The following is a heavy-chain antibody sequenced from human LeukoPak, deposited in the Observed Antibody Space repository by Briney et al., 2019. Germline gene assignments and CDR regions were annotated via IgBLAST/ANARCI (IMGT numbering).Heavy chain of an antibody. CDR1: GFTFSSYA. D-gene: IGHD6-6*01. Sequence: GGSLRLSCAASGFTFSSYAMSWVRQAPGEGLEWVSAISGSGGSTYYADSVKGRFTISRDNSKNTLYLQMNSLRAEDTAVYYCAKGTSSSAYYYYGMDVWGQGTTVTVSS. CDR2: ISGSGGST. V-gene: IGHV3-23*01. J-gene: IGHJ6*02. CDR3: AKGTSSSAYYYYGMDV.